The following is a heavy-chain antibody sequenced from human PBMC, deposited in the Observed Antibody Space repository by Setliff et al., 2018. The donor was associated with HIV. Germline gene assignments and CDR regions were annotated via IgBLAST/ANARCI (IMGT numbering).Heavy chain of an antibody. CDR1: GGSISTYY. V-gene: IGHV4-4*09. CDR3: ARHANYDFWSGYWGYYFDY. J-gene: IGHJ4*02. Sequence: SETLSLTCTVSGGSISTYYWSWIRQPPGKGLEWIGYIYTSGRTNYNPSLKTRVTISIDTSKKQVSLKFGSVTAADTAVYYCARHANYDFWSGYWGYYFDYWGQGTLVTVSS. D-gene: IGHD3-3*01. CDR2: IYTSGRT.